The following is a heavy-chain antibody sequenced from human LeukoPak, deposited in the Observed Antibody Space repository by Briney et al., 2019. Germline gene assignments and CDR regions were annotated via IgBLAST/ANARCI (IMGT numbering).Heavy chain of an antibody. CDR3: AKDLTANGGWFDP. CDR2: IYSGGST. Sequence: GGSLRLSCAASGFTVSSNYMSWVRQAPGKGLEWVSVIYSGGSTYYADSVKGRFTISRDNSKNTLYLQMNSLRAEDTAVYYCAKDLTANGGWFDPWGQGTLVTVSS. CDR1: GFTVSSNY. J-gene: IGHJ5*02. V-gene: IGHV3-66*01.